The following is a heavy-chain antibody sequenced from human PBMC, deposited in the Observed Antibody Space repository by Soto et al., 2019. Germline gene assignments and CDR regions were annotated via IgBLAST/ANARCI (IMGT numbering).Heavy chain of an antibody. V-gene: IGHV1-46*01. J-gene: IGHJ5*02. D-gene: IGHD2-2*01. CDR1: GYTFTSYY. CDR2: INPSGGST. CDR3: ARYRSSTSRPSWFDP. Sequence: ASVKVSCRASGYTFTSYYMHWLRQAPGQGLEWMGIINPSGGSTSYAQKFQGRVTMTRDTSTSTVYMELSSLRSEDTAVYYCARYRSSTSRPSWFDPWGQGTLVTVSS.